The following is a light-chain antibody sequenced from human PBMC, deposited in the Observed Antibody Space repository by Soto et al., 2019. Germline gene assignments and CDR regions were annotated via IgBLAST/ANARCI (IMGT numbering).Light chain of an antibody. CDR1: QSVSSN. J-gene: IGKJ4*01. CDR3: QQYNNWPQLT. CDR2: GAS. V-gene: IGKV3-15*01. Sequence: EIVMTQSPATLSVYPGERATLSCRASQSVSSNFAWYQQKPGQAPRLLIYGASTRATGIPVRFSGSGSGTEFTLTISSLQSEDFAVYCCQQYNNWPQLTFGGGTKVEIK.